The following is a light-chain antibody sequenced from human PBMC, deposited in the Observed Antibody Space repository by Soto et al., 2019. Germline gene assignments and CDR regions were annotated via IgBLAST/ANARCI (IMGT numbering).Light chain of an antibody. Sequence: EIVMTQSPATLSLSPGDRATLSCRASQSVSSNLAWYQQKPGQAPRLLIYGASTRATGIADRFSGSGSGTEFTLTISRLQSEDFAVYYCQQYNSWTFGQGTKVDIK. J-gene: IGKJ1*01. CDR2: GAS. CDR3: QQYNSWT. V-gene: IGKV3-15*01. CDR1: QSVSSN.